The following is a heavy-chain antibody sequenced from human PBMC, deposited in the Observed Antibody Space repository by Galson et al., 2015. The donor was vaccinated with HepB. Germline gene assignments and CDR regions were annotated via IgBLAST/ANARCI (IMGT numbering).Heavy chain of an antibody. J-gene: IGHJ5*01. Sequence: SVKVSCKASGYTFTDYFLHWVRQAPGQGLEWMGWIKPNSGGTKYAQKFQGRVAMTRDTSSSTGYMEVRRLRFDDTAMYYCARDTHDVLTGYSLNWFDSWGQGTLVTVSS. CDR1: GYTFTDYF. D-gene: IGHD3-9*01. V-gene: IGHV1-2*02. CDR2: IKPNSGGT. CDR3: ARDTHDVLTGYSLNWFDS.